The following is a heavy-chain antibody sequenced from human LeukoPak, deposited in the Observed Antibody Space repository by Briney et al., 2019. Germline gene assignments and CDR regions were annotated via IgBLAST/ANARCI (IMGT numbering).Heavy chain of an antibody. V-gene: IGHV4-61*02. CDR3: AREDNWNDVDY. CDR1: GGSISSGSYY. J-gene: IGHJ4*02. D-gene: IGHD1-1*01. CDR2: IYTSGST. Sequence: SETLSLTCTVSGGSISSGSYYWIWIRQPAGKGLEWIGRIYTSGSTNYNPSLKSRVTISVDTSKNKFSLKLSSVTAADTAVYYCAREDNWNDVDYWGQGTLVTVSS.